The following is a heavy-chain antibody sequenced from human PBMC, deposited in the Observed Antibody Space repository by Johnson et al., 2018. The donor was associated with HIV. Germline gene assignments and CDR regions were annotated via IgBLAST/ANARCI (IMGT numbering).Heavy chain of an antibody. CDR3: ATLGVVIATRDAFDI. J-gene: IGHJ3*02. V-gene: IGHV3-53*01. Sequence: MLLVESGGGLIQPGGSLRLSCAASGFTVSSNYMSWVRQAPGKGLEWVSVIYSGGSTYYADSVKGRFTISRDNSKNTLYLQMNSLGAEDTAVYYCATLGVVIATRDAFDIWGQGTMVTVSS. CDR2: IYSGGST. CDR1: GFTVSSNY. D-gene: IGHD2-21*01.